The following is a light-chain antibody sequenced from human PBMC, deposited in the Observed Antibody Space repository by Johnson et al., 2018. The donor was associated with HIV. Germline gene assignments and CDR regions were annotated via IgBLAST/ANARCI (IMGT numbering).Light chain of an antibody. CDR3: GTWDSSLSAHYI. J-gene: IGLJ1*01. V-gene: IGLV1-51*01. CDR2: DND. CDR1: SSNIGNNY. Sequence: QSVLTQPPSVSAAPGQKVNISCSGSSSNIGNNYVSWYQQLPGTAPKVLIYDNDKRPSGIPDRFSDSKSGTSATLGITGLQTGDEADYYCGTWDSSLSAHYIFGTGTKVTVL.